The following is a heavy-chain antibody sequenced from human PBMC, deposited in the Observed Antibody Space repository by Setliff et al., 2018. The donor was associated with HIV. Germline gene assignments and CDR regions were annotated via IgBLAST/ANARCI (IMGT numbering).Heavy chain of an antibody. J-gene: IGHJ1*01. CDR1: GFFFSDHY. CDR3: ARGGSGSPRPLQH. D-gene: IGHD3-10*01. CDR2: VNRDGSST. Sequence: GGSLRLSCAVSGFFFSDHYMSWIRQAPGKGLEWVSRVNRDGSSTTYADSVKDRFTISRDNAKNSLYLQMNSLRAEDTAVYYCARGGSGSPRPLQHWGQGTLVTVSS. V-gene: IGHV3-74*01.